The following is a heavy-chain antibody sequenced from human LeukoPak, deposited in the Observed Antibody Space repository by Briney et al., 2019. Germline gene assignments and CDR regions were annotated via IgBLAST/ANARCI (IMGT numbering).Heavy chain of an antibody. CDR3: ARLNRGWLQNIYFDY. CDR2: NYYSGCT. V-gene: IGHV4-59*07. D-gene: IGHD5-24*01. J-gene: IGHJ4*02. Sequence: SDTLSLTCTVSGRSLSSYYWSWLRQPSGKALEWIGDNYYSGCTNYNPSLTSRVTISVDTSNNQFSLNLSPLTAADTAVYYCARLNRGWLQNIYFDYWGQGTLVTVSS. CDR1: GRSLSSYY.